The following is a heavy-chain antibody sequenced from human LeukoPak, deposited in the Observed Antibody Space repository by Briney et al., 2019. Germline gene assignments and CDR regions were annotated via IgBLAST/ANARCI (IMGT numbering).Heavy chain of an antibody. CDR2: INPNSGGT. D-gene: IGHD2-21*02. V-gene: IGHV1-2*02. Sequence: ASVKVSCKASGYTFTGYYMHWVRQAPGQGLEWMGWINPNSGGTNYAQKFQGRVTMTRDTSISTAYMELSRLRSDDTAVYYCARGGDCYSETHCVFDYWGQGTQVTVSS. J-gene: IGHJ4*02. CDR3: ARGGDCYSETHCVFDY. CDR1: GYTFTGYY.